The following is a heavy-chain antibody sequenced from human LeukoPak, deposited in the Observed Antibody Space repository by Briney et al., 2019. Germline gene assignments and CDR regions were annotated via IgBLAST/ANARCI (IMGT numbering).Heavy chain of an antibody. V-gene: IGHV4-38-2*02. CDR1: GYSISTDYF. J-gene: IGHJ4*02. CDR3: ARMAYYFDSGSYYMGFFDY. D-gene: IGHD3-10*01. CDR2: IFHRGST. Sequence: SETLFLTCTVSGYSISTDYFWGWIRQPPGKGLEWIGSIFHRGSTYYNPSLKSRVTISVDTSRNQFSLKLSSVTAADTAVYYCARMAYYFDSGSYYMGFFDYWGQGTLFTVSS.